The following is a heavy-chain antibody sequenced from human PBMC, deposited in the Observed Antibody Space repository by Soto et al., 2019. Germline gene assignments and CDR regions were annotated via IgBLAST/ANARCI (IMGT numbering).Heavy chain of an antibody. CDR1: GYTFTNFG. CDR2: ISAYNGNT. J-gene: IGHJ4*02. CDR3: VRGGTPIDY. V-gene: IGHV1-18*01. D-gene: IGHD3-16*01. Sequence: QVQLVQSGAEVKKPGASVKVSCKASGYTFTNFGISWVRQAPGQGLEWMGWISAYNGNTNYAQKFQGRVTMTTDTSMSNAALEVTRLGFGDTAVYYCVRGGTPIDYWGPGTLVTVSS.